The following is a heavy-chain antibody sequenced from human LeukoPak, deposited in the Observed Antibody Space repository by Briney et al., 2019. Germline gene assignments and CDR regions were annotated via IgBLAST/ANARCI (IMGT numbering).Heavy chain of an antibody. V-gene: IGHV3-23*01. D-gene: IGHD3-22*01. CDR3: AKNGVFWPYDSSAHTYESGSSAFDI. J-gene: IGHJ3*02. CDR2: ISGSGGST. CDR1: GLTFSSYG. Sequence: GGSLRLSCAASGLTFSSYGMHWVRQAPGKGLEWVSAISGSGGSTYYADSVKGRFTISRDNSKNTLYLQMNSLRAEDTAVYYCAKNGVFWPYDSSAHTYESGSSAFDIWGQGTMVTVSS.